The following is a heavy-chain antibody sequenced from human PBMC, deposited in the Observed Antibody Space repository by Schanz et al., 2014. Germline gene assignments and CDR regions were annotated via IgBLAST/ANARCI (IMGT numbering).Heavy chain of an antibody. D-gene: IGHD6-13*01. J-gene: IGHJ3*02. CDR3: TRDPLVQDNAFDI. CDR2: IKSKTDGGTA. Sequence: EVQLEESGGGLVKPGGSLKLSCAASRLNFNNAWMSWVRQAPGKGLEWVGRIKSKTDGGTADYAAPVKGRFTISRDDSKSIAYLQMNSLKTEDTAVYYCTRDPLVQDNAFDIWGQGTMVTVSS. CDR1: RLNFNNAW. V-gene: IGHV3-15*01.